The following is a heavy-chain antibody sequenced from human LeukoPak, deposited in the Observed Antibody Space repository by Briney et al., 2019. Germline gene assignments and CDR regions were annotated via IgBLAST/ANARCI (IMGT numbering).Heavy chain of an antibody. CDR2: IYYSGST. J-gene: IGHJ3*02. V-gene: IGHV4-59*01. CDR1: GGSIGSYY. CDR3: ARTITGAFDI. D-gene: IGHD3-9*01. Sequence: PSQTLSLTCTVSGGSIGSYYWSWIRQPPGKGLEWIGYIYYSGSTNYNPSLKSRVTISVDTSKNQFSLKLSSVTAADTAVYYCARTITGAFDIWGQGTMVTVSS.